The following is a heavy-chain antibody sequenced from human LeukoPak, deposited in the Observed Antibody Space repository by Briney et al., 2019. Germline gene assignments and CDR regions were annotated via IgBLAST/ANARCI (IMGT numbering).Heavy chain of an antibody. V-gene: IGHV1-18*01. Sequence: ASVKVSCKASGYTFTSYGISWVRQAPGQGLEWMGWISAYNGNTNYAQKLQGRVTMTTDTSTSTAYMELRSLRSDDTALYYCAREGYSGYDYRDTLGYLGDYWGQGTLVTVSS. J-gene: IGHJ4*02. D-gene: IGHD5-12*01. CDR3: AREGYSGYDYRDTLGYLGDY. CDR1: GYTFTSYG. CDR2: ISAYNGNT.